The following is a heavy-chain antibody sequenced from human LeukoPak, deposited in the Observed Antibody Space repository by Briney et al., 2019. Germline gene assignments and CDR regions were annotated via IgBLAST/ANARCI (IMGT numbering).Heavy chain of an antibody. CDR1: GFTLSSSA. D-gene: IGHD3-10*01. CDR2: ISDSGGST. CDR3: AKDPRGYFYGMDV. Sequence: PGGSLRLSCAASGFTLSSSAMSWVRQAPGKGLEWVSAISDSGGSTYYADSVKGRFTISRDNSKNTLYLQMNSLRADDTAVYYCAKDPRGYFYGMDVWGQGTTVTVSS. J-gene: IGHJ6*02. V-gene: IGHV3-23*01.